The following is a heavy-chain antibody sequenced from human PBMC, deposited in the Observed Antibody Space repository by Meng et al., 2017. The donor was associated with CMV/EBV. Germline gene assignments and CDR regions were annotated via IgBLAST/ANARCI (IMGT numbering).Heavy chain of an antibody. CDR2: IYYSGST. Sequence: GSLRLSCTVSGGSISSYYWSWIRQLPGKGLEWIGYIYYSGSTNYNPSLKSRVTISVATSKNQFSLKLSSVTAADTAVYSCARGVEMATINYYGMDVWGQGTTVTVSS. J-gene: IGHJ6*02. CDR3: ARGVEMATINYYGMDV. V-gene: IGHV4-59*01. CDR1: GGSISSYY. D-gene: IGHD5-24*01.